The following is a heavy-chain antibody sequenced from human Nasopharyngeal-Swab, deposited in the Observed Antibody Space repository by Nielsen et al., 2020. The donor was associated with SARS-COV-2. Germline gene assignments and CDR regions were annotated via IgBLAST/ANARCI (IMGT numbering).Heavy chain of an antibody. CDR1: GVSITSQY. CDR2: ISHNSGT. V-gene: IGHV4-59*11. CDR3: AKEGATGWFDP. Sequence: SETLSLTCTVSGVSITSQYWSWIRQPPGKGLEWIGYISHNSGTSYNPSLKSRVTMFMDTSKTQFSLRLTSVTAADTAVYSCAKEGATGWFDPCGQGTLVTVSS. J-gene: IGHJ5*02.